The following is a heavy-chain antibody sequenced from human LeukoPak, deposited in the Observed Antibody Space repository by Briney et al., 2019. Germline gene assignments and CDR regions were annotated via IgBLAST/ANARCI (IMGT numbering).Heavy chain of an antibody. CDR3: ARDRTIGYCSGGSCYFDY. Sequence: ASVKVSCKASGYTFTSYGISWVRQAPGQGLEWMGWISAYNGNTNYAQKLQGRVTMTTDTSTSTAYMELRSPRSDDTAVYYCARDRTIGYCSGGSCYFDYWGQGTLVTVSS. D-gene: IGHD2-15*01. V-gene: IGHV1-18*01. CDR2: ISAYNGNT. J-gene: IGHJ4*02. CDR1: GYTFTSYG.